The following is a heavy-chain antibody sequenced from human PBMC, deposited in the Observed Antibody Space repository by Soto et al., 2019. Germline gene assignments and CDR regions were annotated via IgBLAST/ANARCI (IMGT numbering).Heavy chain of an antibody. J-gene: IGHJ4*02. Sequence: SVKVSCKASGGTFSSYAISWVRQAPGQGLEWMGGIIPIFGTANYAQKFQGRVTITADESTSTAYMELSSLRSEDTAVYYCARGISGYYYDSSGYYYVGYFDYWGQG. D-gene: IGHD3-22*01. V-gene: IGHV1-69*13. CDR1: GGTFSSYA. CDR3: ARGISGYYYDSSGYYYVGYFDY. CDR2: IIPIFGTA.